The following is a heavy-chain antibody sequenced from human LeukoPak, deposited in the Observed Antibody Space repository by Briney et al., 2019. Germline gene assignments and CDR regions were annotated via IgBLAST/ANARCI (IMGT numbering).Heavy chain of an antibody. CDR2: IYHSGST. V-gene: IGHV4-30-2*01. D-gene: IGHD4-23*01. Sequence: SSETLSLTCTVSGGSISSGGYYWSWIRQPPGKGLEWIGYIYHSGSTYYNPSLKSRVTISVDRSKNQFSLKLSSVTAADTAVYHCARLVGYGGNSGNWFDPWGQGTLVTVSS. CDR3: ARLVGYGGNSGNWFDP. CDR1: GGSISSGGYY. J-gene: IGHJ5*02.